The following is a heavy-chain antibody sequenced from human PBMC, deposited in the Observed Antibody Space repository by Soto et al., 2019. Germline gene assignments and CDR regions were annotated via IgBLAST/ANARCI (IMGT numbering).Heavy chain of an antibody. CDR3: ASDPYYYASDY. CDR1: GFAFSAHY. CDR2: ISGSGTTI. D-gene: IGHD3-10*01. Sequence: PGGSLRLSCAASGFAFSAHYMTWIRQAPGKGLEWVSYISGSGTTIYYTDSVKGRFTVSRDNAKNSVYLQMNSLRAEDTAVYYCASDPYYYASDYWGQGTLVTASS. V-gene: IGHV3-11*01. J-gene: IGHJ4*02.